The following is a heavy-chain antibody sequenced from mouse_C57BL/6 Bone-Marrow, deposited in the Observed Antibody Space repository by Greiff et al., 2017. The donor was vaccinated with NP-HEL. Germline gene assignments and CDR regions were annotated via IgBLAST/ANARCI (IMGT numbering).Heavy chain of an antibody. D-gene: IGHD1-1*01. CDR3: TRGDYGSSDWYFDV. J-gene: IGHJ1*03. CDR2: IYPGNSDT. V-gene: IGHV1-5*01. Sequence: DVKLQESGTVLARPGASVKMSCKPSGYTFTSYWMHWVKQRPGQGLEWIGAIYPGNSDTSYNQKFKGKAKLTAVTSASTAYMELSSLTNEDSAVYYCTRGDYGSSDWYFDVWGTGTTVTVSS. CDR1: GYTFTSYW.